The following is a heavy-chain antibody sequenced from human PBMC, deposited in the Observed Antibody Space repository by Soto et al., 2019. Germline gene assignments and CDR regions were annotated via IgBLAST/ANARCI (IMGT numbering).Heavy chain of an antibody. D-gene: IGHD3-3*01. Sequence: PGGSLRLSCAASGFTLSSYGMHWVRQAPGKGLEWVAVISYDGSNKYYADSVKGRFTTSRDNSKTTLYLPMTSLRAGERAVYYCEKDRSGATGYYYYGMDVWGQGTTVTVSS. J-gene: IGHJ6*02. CDR2: ISYDGSNK. CDR3: EKDRSGATGYYYYGMDV. CDR1: GFTLSSYG. V-gene: IGHV3-30*18.